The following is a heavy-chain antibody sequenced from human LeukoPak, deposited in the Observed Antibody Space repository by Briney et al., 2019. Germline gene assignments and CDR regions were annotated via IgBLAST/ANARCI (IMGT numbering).Heavy chain of an antibody. V-gene: IGHV4-61*01. D-gene: IGHD6-13*01. J-gene: IGHJ4*02. CDR3: ASGAAAGTNDY. Sequence: TETLLLTCTVSGRPVSSGRYSWSCITQPPGKGLEQLGYIYYSGSTNYNPSLKSRVTISVDTSKNQCSLKLSSVTAADTAVDYCASGAAAGTNDYWGQGTLGTVSS. CDR1: GRPVSSGRYS. CDR2: IYYSGST.